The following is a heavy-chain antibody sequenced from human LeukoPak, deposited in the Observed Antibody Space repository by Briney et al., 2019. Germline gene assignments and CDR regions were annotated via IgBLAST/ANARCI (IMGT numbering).Heavy chain of an antibody. CDR3: VARLYGSGSYYHYYYYGMDV. CDR2: INSDGSST. CDR1: GFTFSSYW. Sequence: PGGSLRLSCAASGFTFSSYWMHWVRQAPGKGLVWVSRINSDGSSTSYADSVKGRFTISRDNAKNTLYLQVNSLRAEDTAVYYCVARLYGSGSYYHYYYYGMDVWGQGTTVTVSS. V-gene: IGHV3-74*01. D-gene: IGHD3-10*01. J-gene: IGHJ6*02.